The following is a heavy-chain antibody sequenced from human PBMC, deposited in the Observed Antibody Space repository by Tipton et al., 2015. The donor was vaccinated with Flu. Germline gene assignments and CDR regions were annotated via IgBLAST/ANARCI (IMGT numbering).Heavy chain of an antibody. J-gene: IGHJ4*02. CDR2: INHSGST. V-gene: IGHV4-34*01. CDR1: GGSFSGYY. D-gene: IGHD6-19*01. CDR3: ARGGDSSGWYTY. Sequence: TLSLTCAVYGGSFSGYYWSWIRQPPGKGLEWIGEINHSGSTNYNPSLKSRVTIIVDTSKNQFSLKLSSVTAADTAVFYCARGGDSSGWYTYWGQGTLVTVSS.